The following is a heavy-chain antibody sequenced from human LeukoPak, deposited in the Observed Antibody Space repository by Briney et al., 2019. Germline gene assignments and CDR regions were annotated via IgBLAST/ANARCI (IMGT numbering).Heavy chain of an antibody. CDR1: GFTFSSYS. D-gene: IGHD3-3*01. CDR2: ISSSSSYI. J-gene: IGHJ6*03. Sequence: GGSLRLSCAASGFTFSSYSMNWVRQAPGKGLEWVSSISSSSSYIYYADSVKGRFSISRDNAKNSLYLQMNSLRSEDTAVYYCASQVAGSIGVVIFSMDVWGKGTTVTVSS. CDR3: ASQVAGSIGVVIFSMDV. V-gene: IGHV3-21*04.